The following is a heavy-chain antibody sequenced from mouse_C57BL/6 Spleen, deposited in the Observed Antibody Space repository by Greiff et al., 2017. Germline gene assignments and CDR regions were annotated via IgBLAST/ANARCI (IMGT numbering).Heavy chain of an antibody. CDR2: IYPGDGDT. J-gene: IGHJ4*01. CDR3: ARSVGLRPYYYAMDY. Sequence: VQLQQSGAELVKPGASVKISCKASGYAFSSYWMNWVKQRPGKGLEWIGQIYPGDGDTNYNGKFKGKATLTADKSSSTAYMQLSSLTSEDSAVYFCARSVGLRPYYYAMDYWGQGTSVTVSS. V-gene: IGHV1-80*01. D-gene: IGHD2-4*01. CDR1: GYAFSSYW.